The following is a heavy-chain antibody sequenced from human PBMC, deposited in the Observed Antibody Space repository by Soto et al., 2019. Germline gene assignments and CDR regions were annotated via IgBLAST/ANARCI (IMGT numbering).Heavy chain of an antibody. CDR3: AKDSHSPWTANWVDP. CDR1: GFNFNTFA. CDR2: ISSSGGSR. D-gene: IGHD1-1*01. Sequence: AGGSLRLSCAASGFNFNTFAMSWIRQAPGKGLEWVSHISSSGGSRDYADSVRGRFTISRDNSKNVLFLQMNSLRADDTATYYCAKDSHSPWTANWVDPWGKGTLVTVSS. J-gene: IGHJ5*02. V-gene: IGHV3-23*01.